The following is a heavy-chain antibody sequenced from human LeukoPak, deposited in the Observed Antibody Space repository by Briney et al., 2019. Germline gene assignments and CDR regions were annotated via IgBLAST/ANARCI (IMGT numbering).Heavy chain of an antibody. CDR1: GYSISSGYY. CDR3: WEGWGGEPFDY. CDR2: IYHSGST. J-gene: IGHJ4*02. V-gene: IGHV4-38-2*01. Sequence: SETLSLTCAVSGYSISSGYYWGWIRQPPGKGLEWIGSIYHSGSTYYNPSLKSRVTISVDTSKNQFSLKLSSVTAADTAGYYCWEGWGGEPFDYWGQGTLVTVSS. D-gene: IGHD3-16*01.